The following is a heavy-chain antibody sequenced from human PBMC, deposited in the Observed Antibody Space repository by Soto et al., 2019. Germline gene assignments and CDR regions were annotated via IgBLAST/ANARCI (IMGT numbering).Heavy chain of an antibody. D-gene: IGHD3-10*02. CDR1: GFTFSSYS. V-gene: IGHV3-48*01. J-gene: IGHJ6*03. Sequence: GGSLRLSCAASGFTFSSYSMNWVRQAPGKGLEWVSYISSSSSTIYYADSVKGRFTISRDNAKNSLYLQMNSLRAEDTAVYYCARDSVRGVYKANMDVWGKETTITVFS. CDR3: ARDSVRGVYKANMDV. CDR2: ISSSSSTI.